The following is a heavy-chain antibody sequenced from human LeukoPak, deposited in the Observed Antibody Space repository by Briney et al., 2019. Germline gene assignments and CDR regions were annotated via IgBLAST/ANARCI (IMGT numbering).Heavy chain of an antibody. CDR3: ARCFGSSWGGFDY. J-gene: IGHJ4*02. CDR2: IYYSGST. V-gene: IGHV4-59*08. Sequence: PSETLSLTCTVSGGSISSYYWSWIRQPPGKGLEWIGYIYYSGSTNYNPSLKSRVTISVDTSKNQFSLKLSSVTAADTAVYYCARCFGSSWGGFDYWGQGTLVTVSS. CDR1: GGSISSYY. D-gene: IGHD6-13*01.